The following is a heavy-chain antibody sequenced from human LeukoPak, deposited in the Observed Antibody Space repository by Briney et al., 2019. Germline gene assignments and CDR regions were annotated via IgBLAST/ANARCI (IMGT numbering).Heavy chain of an antibody. D-gene: IGHD4-17*01. CDR1: GGSISSSGYY. CDR2: IYYSGST. CDR3: ARHLDGDRYYYYYGVDV. V-gene: IGHV4-39*01. J-gene: IGHJ6*02. Sequence: PSETLSLTCAVSGGSISSSGYYWGWIRQPSGKGLEWIGTIYYSGSTYYNPSLKSRVTISVDTSKKQFSLKLSSVTAADTAVYYCARHLDGDRYYYYYGVDVWGQGTTVTVSS.